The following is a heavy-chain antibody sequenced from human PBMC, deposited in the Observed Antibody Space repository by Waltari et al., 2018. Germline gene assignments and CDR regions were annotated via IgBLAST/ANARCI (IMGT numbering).Heavy chain of an antibody. CDR3: ARERGNYRGDFDY. Sequence: QVQLQESGPGLVKPSETLSLTCTVSGYSISSAYYWGWIRQPPGKGLQWIGCSYHSGNTYYQQSLNSRVTIAVDTSKNQFSLKLSSVTAADTAVYYWARERGNYRGDFDYWGQGTLVTVSS. J-gene: IGHJ4*02. V-gene: IGHV4-38-2*02. CDR2: SYHSGNT. D-gene: IGHD1-26*01. CDR1: GYSISSAYY.